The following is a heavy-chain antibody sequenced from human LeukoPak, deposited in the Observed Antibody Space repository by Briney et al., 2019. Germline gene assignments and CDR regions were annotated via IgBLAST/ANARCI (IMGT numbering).Heavy chain of an antibody. D-gene: IGHD3-3*01. J-gene: IGHJ4*02. V-gene: IGHV3-7*01. CDR2: IKQDGSEK. CDR3: ARDGKDYDFWSGQHYFDY. CDR1: GFTFSSYW. Sequence: PGGSLRLSCAASGFTFSSYWMSWVRQAPGKGLEWVANIKQDGSEKYYVDSVKGRFTISRDNAKNSLYLQMNSLRAEDTAVYYCARDGKDYDFWSGQHYFDYWGQGTLVTVSS.